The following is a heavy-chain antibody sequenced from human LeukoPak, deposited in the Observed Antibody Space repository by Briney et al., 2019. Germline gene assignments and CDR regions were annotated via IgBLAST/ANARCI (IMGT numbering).Heavy chain of an antibody. J-gene: IGHJ6*02. V-gene: IGHV3-33*01. CDR1: GFTFSSYG. CDR2: IWYDGSNK. D-gene: IGHD3-22*01. Sequence: PGGSLRLSCAASGFTFSSYGMHWVRQAPGKGLEWVAVIWYDGSNKYYADSVKGRFTISRDNAKNSLYLQMNSLRAEDTAVYYCARDGLDDSSGYYYDYYYGMDVWGQGTTVTVSS. CDR3: ARDGLDDSSGYYYDYYYGMDV.